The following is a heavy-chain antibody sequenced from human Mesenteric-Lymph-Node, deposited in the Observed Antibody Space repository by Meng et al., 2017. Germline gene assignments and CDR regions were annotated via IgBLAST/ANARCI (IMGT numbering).Heavy chain of an antibody. D-gene: IGHD3-16*01. CDR2: IYHSGST. Sequence: GLRPQAGRGLVEPLGTLPLTCAVSGDHTGSGGWRSWVRQPPGKGLEWIGEIYHSGSTIYNPSLKSRVAISVDKSTNQFSLKLSSVTAADTAVYYCARFGGYFSSTTFYFDYWGQGTLVTVSS. CDR3: ARFGGYFSSTTFYFDY. V-gene: IGHV4-4*02. J-gene: IGHJ4*02. CDR1: GDHTGSGGW.